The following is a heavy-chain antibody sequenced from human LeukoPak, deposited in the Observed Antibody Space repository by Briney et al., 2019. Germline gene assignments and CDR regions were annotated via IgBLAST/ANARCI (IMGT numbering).Heavy chain of an antibody. CDR1: GGSISSYY. CDR2: IYTSGST. Sequence: SDTLSLICTVSGGSISSYYWSWIRQPAGKGLEGIGRIYTSGSTNYNPSLKSRVTMSVDTSKNQFSLKLSSVTAADTAVYYCARGQEQQLVPVPFYYMDVWGKGTTVTVSS. V-gene: IGHV4-4*07. CDR3: ARGQEQQLVPVPFYYMDV. D-gene: IGHD6-13*01. J-gene: IGHJ6*03.